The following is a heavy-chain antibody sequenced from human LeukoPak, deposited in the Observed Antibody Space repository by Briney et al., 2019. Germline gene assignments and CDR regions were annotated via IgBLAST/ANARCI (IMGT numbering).Heavy chain of an antibody. CDR2: ISGSGGST. J-gene: IGHJ4*02. Sequence: GGSLRLSCAASGFTFSNYGMSWVRQAPGKGLEWVSSISGSGGSTYYADSVKGRFTISRDNSKNTLYLQMNSLRADDTAVYYCAKEGTYCSSTSCYDYWGQGTLVTVSS. CDR3: AKEGTYCSSTSCYDY. CDR1: GFTFSNYG. D-gene: IGHD2-2*01. V-gene: IGHV3-23*01.